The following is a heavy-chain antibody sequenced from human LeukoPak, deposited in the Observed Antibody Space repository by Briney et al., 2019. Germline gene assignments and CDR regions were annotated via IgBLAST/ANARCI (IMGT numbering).Heavy chain of an antibody. CDR2: IKSDGTST. CDR3: STDPALLRGVPFGY. V-gene: IGHV3-74*01. Sequence: GGSLRLSCAGSGFTFSSYYIHGVRQAPGKGLVWVSRIKSDGTSTIYADSVKGRFTLSRDNAKNTLYLQMNSLKTEDTGVYYCSTDPALLRGVPFGYWGQGTLVTVSS. J-gene: IGHJ4*02. CDR1: GFTFSSYY. D-gene: IGHD3-10*01.